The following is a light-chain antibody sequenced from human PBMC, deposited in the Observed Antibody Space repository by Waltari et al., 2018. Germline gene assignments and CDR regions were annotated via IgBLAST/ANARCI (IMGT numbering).Light chain of an antibody. V-gene: IGKV1D-16*01. CDR1: QGISSC. J-gene: IGKJ1*01. Sequence: DIQMTQSPSSLSASVGDRVTITCRASQGISSCLAWYQQKPGKAPELLIYAASSFQSGVPSRFSGSGSGTDFTLTISSLQSEDFATYYCQQYYSYPRTFGQGTKVEIK. CDR2: AAS. CDR3: QQYYSYPRT.